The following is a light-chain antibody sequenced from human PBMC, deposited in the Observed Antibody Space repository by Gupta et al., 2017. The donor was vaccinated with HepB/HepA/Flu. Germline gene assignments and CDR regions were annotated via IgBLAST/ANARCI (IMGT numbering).Light chain of an antibody. CDR2: AAS. V-gene: IGKV1-12*01. CDR1: QGISSW. CDR3: QKANSLTGT. Sequence: IQMTQSQSSVSASVGDRVTITCRASQGISSWLAGYQQKPGKAPKLLSYAASSLQSGVPSRVSGSGSGTDFTLTIRSLQPEDFATYYGQKANSLTGTFGRGTKVEIK. J-gene: IGKJ4*01.